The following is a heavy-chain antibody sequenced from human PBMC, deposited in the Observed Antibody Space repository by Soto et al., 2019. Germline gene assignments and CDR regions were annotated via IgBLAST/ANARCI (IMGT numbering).Heavy chain of an antibody. V-gene: IGHV4-4*07. CDR1: GGAISGYY. CDR3: ARGQRFSDSFDP. D-gene: IGHD3-3*01. CDR2: IYSSGGT. Sequence: QVQLQESGPGLVKPSETLSLTCTVSGGAISGYYWTWIRQSAGKGLEWIGRIYSSGGTKYNPSLQSRVTMSLDTSKNLFSLRLTSVTAAHTAVYYCARGQRFSDSFDPWGQGTLVTVSS. J-gene: IGHJ5*02.